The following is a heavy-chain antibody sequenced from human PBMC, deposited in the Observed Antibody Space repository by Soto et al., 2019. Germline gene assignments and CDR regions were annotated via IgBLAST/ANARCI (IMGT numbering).Heavy chain of an antibody. CDR2: ISGSGGST. CDR1: GFTFSSYA. CDR3: AKARSLRDGYHD. Sequence: GGSLRLSCAASGFTFSSYAMSWVRQAPGKGLEWVSAISGSGGSTYYADSVKGRFTISSDNSKNTLYLQMNSLRAEDTAVYYCAKARSLRDGYHDWGQGTLVTVSS. V-gene: IGHV3-23*01. D-gene: IGHD5-12*01. J-gene: IGHJ4*02.